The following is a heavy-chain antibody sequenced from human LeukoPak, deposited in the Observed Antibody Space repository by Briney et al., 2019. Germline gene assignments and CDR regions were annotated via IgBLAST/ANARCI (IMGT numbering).Heavy chain of an antibody. CDR1: GFPFSTLL. V-gene: IGHV3-64*01. CDR2: IRRMGGST. J-gene: IGHJ5*02. CDR3: ARDLCGIAAAGTHVCGWFDP. D-gene: IGHD6-13*01. Sequence: PGGSLRLPWQPSGFPFSTLLRKGAARPPGRARDYFSPIRRMGGSTYYANSVKGRFTISRDNSKNTLYLQMGSLRAEDMAVYYCARDLCGIAAAGTHVCGWFDPWGQGTLVTVSS.